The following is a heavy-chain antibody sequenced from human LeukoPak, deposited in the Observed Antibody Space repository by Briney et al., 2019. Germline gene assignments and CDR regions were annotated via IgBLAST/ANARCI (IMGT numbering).Heavy chain of an antibody. CDR3: AREGIAARYFDY. D-gene: IGHD6-6*01. CDR2: IYSGGTT. J-gene: IGHJ4*02. CDR1: GFTFSSYS. V-gene: IGHV3-53*01. Sequence: GGSLRLSCAASGFTFSSYSMNWVRQAPGRGLEWVSVIYSGGTTYYADSVKGRFIISNDNSKNTLYLQMSSLRAEDTAVYYCAREGIAARYFDYWGQGTLVTVSS.